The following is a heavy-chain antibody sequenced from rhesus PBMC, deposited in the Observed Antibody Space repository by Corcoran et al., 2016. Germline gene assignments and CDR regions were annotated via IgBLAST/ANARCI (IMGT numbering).Heavy chain of an antibody. D-gene: IGHD3-40*01. CDR2: LSGSGGST. CDR3: ARAHCYDYDVRFDY. Sequence: QVQLQESGPGLVKPSETLSLTCPVSGGSISSNYWSWIRQPPGKGLEWIGRLSGSGGSTDYNPSLQSRVTISTATSKNQFSLKLSSVTAADTAVYYCARAHCYDYDVRFDYWGQGVLVTVSS. CDR1: GGSISSNY. V-gene: IGHV4-173*01. J-gene: IGHJ4*01.